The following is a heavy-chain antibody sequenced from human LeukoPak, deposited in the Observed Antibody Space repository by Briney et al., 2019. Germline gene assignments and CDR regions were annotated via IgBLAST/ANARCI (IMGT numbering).Heavy chain of an antibody. Sequence: PSETLSLTCTVSGGSISSYYWSWIRQPAGKGLEWIGSIFYSGSTYYNPSLKSRVTISVDTSQKQFSLKLSSVTAADTAVYYCARDFLPYYDFWSGQQGDAFDIWGQGTMVTVSS. CDR2: IFYSGST. CDR3: ARDFLPYYDFWSGQQGDAFDI. D-gene: IGHD3-3*01. CDR1: GGSISSYY. V-gene: IGHV4-59*01. J-gene: IGHJ3*02.